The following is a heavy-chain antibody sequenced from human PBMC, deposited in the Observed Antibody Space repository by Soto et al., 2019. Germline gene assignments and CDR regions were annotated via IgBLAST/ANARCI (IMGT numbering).Heavy chain of an antibody. J-gene: IGHJ6*03. CDR3: TKGSFTVTKHYMEV. CDR1: GHTFTNYY. CDR2: INPSGGST. V-gene: IGHV1-46*03. Sequence: ASVKVSCKASGHTFTNYYIHWVRQAPGQGLEWMGIINPSGGSTSYAQKFQGRVTMTRDTSTSTVYMELSSLRSEDTAMYYCTKGSFTVTKHYMEVWCTGITVTV. D-gene: IGHD4-17*01.